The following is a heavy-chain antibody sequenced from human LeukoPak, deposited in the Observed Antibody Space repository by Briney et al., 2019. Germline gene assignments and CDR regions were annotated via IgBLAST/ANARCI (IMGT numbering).Heavy chain of an antibody. J-gene: IGHJ6*01. CDR1: GFTFSSYS. CDR2: SSGCGGNT. V-gene: IGHV3-23*01. D-gene: IGHD3-22*01. Sequence: GGSLTLSCAASGFTFSSYSMSWVRQAPGKGLEGVSASSGCGGNTYYADSVKGRFTISRDNSKNTLYLQMNSPRADDTAVYYCSRPTYYSDSSGYYY. CDR3: SRPTYYSDSSGYYY.